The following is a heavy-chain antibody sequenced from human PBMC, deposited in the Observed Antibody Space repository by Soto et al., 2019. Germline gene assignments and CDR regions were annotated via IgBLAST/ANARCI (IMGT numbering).Heavy chain of an antibody. CDR1: GGSISTYY. J-gene: IGHJ6*02. Sequence: SETLSLTCTVSGGSISTYYWSWIRQPAGKGLEWIGRIYTSGGTNYNPSLKSRVTMSRDTSKKQFSLNLSSVTAADTAVYYCARGAAAGVDYGMDLWGQGTTVTAP. CDR3: ARGAAAGVDYGMDL. D-gene: IGHD6-13*01. V-gene: IGHV4-4*07. CDR2: IYTSGGT.